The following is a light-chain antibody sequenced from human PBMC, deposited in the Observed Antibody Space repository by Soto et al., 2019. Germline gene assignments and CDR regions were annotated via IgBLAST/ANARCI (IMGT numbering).Light chain of an antibody. CDR2: ENN. CDR1: NSNIGAGYV. CDR3: QSYDSSLSAVV. V-gene: IGLV1-40*01. Sequence: QAVVTQPPSVSGAPGQTVTISCAGSNSNIGAGYVVHWYQQLPGTGLKLLIYENNDRPSGVPARFSGSKSGTSVSLAITGLQAEDEAHYYCQSYDSSLSAVVFGGGTKLTVL. J-gene: IGLJ2*01.